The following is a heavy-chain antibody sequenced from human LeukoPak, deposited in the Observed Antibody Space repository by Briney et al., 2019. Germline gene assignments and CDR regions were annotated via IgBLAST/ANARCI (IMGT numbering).Heavy chain of an antibody. Sequence: GGSLRLSCGGSGFRSNSYWMSWVRQAPGKGLEWVAKINQDGSGKYYVDSVKGRFTVSRDNGKNSLYLQMNSLRVEDTAVYYCARGGDWYEFWGRGTPVTVAS. CDR2: INQDGSGK. CDR1: GFRSNSYW. CDR3: ARGGDWYEF. J-gene: IGHJ5*01. V-gene: IGHV3-7*01. D-gene: IGHD2-15*01.